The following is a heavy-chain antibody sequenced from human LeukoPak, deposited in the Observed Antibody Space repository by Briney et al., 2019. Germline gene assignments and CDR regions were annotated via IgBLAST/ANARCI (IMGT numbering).Heavy chain of an antibody. J-gene: IGHJ4*02. CDR1: GFIFSSNS. CDR2: ISSSSSYI. V-gene: IGHV3-21*01. D-gene: IGHD6-19*01. Sequence: GGSLRLSCAASGFIFSSNSMNWVRQAPGKGLEWVSSISSSSSYIYYADSVKGRFTISRNNAKNSLYPQMNSLRAEDTAVYYCARSNQDSSGWYSDYFDYWGQGTLVTVSS. CDR3: ARSNQDSSGWYSDYFDY.